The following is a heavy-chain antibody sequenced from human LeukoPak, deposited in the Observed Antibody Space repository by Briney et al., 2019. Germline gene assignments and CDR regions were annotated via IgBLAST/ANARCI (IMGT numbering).Heavy chain of an antibody. CDR1: GFTFRNYV. Sequence: GGSLRLSCAASGFTFRNYVIHWVRQAPGKGPEWISYISSGSVTIYYADSVQGRLFISRDDAKSSLYLQVNSLRVEDTAVYYCARVASAWADDYWGQGALVTVSS. CDR2: ISSGSVTI. CDR3: ARVASAWADDY. D-gene: IGHD6-19*01. J-gene: IGHJ4*02. V-gene: IGHV3-48*01.